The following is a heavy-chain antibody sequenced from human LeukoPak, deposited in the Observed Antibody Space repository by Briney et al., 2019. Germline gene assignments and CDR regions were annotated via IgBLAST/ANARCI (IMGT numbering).Heavy chain of an antibody. V-gene: IGHV3-53*01. CDR1: GFTVGCSY. CDR2: IHSGGST. Sequence: GGSLRLSCAASGFTVGCSYMDWVRQAPGKGLEWVSVIHSGGSTYYAESVKGRFTISRDNSKNTLYLQMNSLRVEDTALYYCVRDEIGFDPWGQGTLVTVSS. CDR3: VRDEIGFDP. J-gene: IGHJ5*02.